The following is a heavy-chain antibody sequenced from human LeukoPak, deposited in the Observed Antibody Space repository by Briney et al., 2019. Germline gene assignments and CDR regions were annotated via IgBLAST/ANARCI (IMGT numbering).Heavy chain of an antibody. D-gene: IGHD3-16*01. CDR1: GGSISSGSYY. V-gene: IGHV4-61*02. J-gene: IGHJ5*02. Sequence: SETLSLTCTVSGGSISSGSYYWSWIRQPAGKGLEWIGRIYTSGSTNYNPSLKSRVTISVDTSKNQFSLKLSSVTAADTAVYYCARGGGGMRIYGKNWFDPWGQGTLVTVSS. CDR2: IYTSGST. CDR3: ARGGGGMRIYGKNWFDP.